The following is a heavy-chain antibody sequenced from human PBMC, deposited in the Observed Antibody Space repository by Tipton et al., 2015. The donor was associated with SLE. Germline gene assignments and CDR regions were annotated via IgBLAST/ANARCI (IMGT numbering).Heavy chain of an antibody. CDR2: INHSGST. J-gene: IGHJ3*02. Sequence: TLSLTCAVYGGSFSGYYWSWIRQPPGKGLEWIGEINHSGSTNYNPSLKSRVTISVDTSKNQFSLKLSSVTAADTAVYYCAREGDYGSGSLQAFDIWGQGTMVTVSS. CDR1: GGSFSGYY. D-gene: IGHD3-10*01. V-gene: IGHV4-34*01. CDR3: AREGDYGSGSLQAFDI.